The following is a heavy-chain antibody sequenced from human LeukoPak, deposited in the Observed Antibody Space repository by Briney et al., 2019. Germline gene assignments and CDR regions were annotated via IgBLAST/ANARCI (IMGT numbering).Heavy chain of an antibody. CDR2: ISSSSRYT. D-gene: IGHD2-21*02. Sequence: KPGRSLRLSCAASGFTFSDYDMSWIPQAAGKELEGGSYISSSSRYTNYADSVKGRFTISRDNAKNSLYLQMNSLRAEDTTVYYCARDLREKRVVVTATAFDYWGQGTLVTVSS. CDR1: GFTFSDYD. CDR3: ARDLREKRVVVTATAFDY. J-gene: IGHJ4*02. V-gene: IGHV3-11*05.